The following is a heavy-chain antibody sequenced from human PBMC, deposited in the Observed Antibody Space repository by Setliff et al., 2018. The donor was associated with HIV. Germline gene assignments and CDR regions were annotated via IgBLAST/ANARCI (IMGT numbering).Heavy chain of an antibody. V-gene: IGHV4-34*01. CDR1: GGSFSGYY. CDR3: ARGLSFYDPGGFDY. Sequence: SETLSLTCAVYGGSFSGYYWSWIRQPPGKGLEWIGEINHSGSPNYSPSLKSRVTISVDTSKNQFSLKLSSVTAADTAVYYCARGLSFYDPGGFDYWGQGTLVTVSS. J-gene: IGHJ4*02. D-gene: IGHD3-22*01. CDR2: INHSGSP.